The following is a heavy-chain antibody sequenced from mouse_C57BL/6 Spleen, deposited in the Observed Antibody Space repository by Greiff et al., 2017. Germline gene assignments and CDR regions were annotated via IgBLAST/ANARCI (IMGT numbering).Heavy chain of an antibody. CDR2: IYPGGGDT. CDR1: GYAFSSYW. J-gene: IGHJ4*01. D-gene: IGHD1-1*01. CDR3: AREGGYYYGSSPSYAMDY. V-gene: IGHV1-80*01. Sequence: QVQLQQSGPELVKPGASVTISCKASGYAFSSYWMNWVKQRPGKGLEWIGQIYPGGGDTNYYGQFKGTATLTADTYSSTAYMQLSSLTSEDSAVYFCAREGGYYYGSSPSYAMDYWGQGTSVTVSS.